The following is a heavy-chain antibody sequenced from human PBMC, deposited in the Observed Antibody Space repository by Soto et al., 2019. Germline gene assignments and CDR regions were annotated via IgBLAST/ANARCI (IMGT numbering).Heavy chain of an antibody. V-gene: IGHV3-33*06. CDR2: IWYDGTNK. Sequence: GGSLRLSGSASGFTFSSYGMVWVRQAPGKGLEWVAGIWYDGTNKYYADSVKGRVSISRDNSKNTLYLQMNSLRAEDTAVYYCAKEVQFMTNYFEPWGQGTLVTVSS. CDR3: AKEVQFMTNYFEP. J-gene: IGHJ5*02. D-gene: IGHD1-7*01. CDR1: GFTFSSYG.